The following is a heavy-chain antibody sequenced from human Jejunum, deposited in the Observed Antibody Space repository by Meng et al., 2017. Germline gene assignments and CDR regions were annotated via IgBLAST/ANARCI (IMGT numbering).Heavy chain of an antibody. J-gene: IGHJ4*02. V-gene: IGHV4-4*02. CDR1: GGSITGTNW. Sequence: QRPLVEPGPCLVSPSRTLSLTCAVSGGSITGTNWWTGARQAPGKGLVWIGEIYHSGTTNYNPSLKSRVAISADKSKNQFSLNLYSLSAADTAVYYCATRTRDSFDYWGQGSLVTVSS. CDR3: ATRTRDSFDY. D-gene: IGHD1-7*01. CDR2: IYHSGTT.